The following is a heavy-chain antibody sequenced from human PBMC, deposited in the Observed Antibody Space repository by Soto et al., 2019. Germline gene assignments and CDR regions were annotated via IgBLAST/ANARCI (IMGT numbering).Heavy chain of an antibody. V-gene: IGHV4-31*03. CDR2: IYYSGST. J-gene: IGHJ4*02. D-gene: IGHD6-6*01. CDR1: GGSISSGGYY. Sequence: SETLSLTCTVSGGSISSGGYYWSWIRQHPGKGLEWIGYIYYSGSTYYNPSLKSRVTISVDASKNQFSLKLSPVTAADTAVYYCARTGSSSPFDYWGQGTLVTVSS. CDR3: ARTGSSSPFDY.